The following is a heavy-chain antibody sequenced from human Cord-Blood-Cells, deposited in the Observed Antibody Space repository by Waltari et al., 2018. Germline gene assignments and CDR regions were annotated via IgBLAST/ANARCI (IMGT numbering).Heavy chain of an antibody. V-gene: IGHV4-39*01. Sequence: QLQLQESGPGRVQPSETLSLTCTVPGGSIRSSSYFWGWIRQPPGKGLEWIGSIYYSGSTYYNPSLKSRVTISVDTSKNQFSLKLSSVTAADTAVYYCARRGIAAAGDAFDIWGQGTMVTVSS. CDR2: IYYSGST. J-gene: IGHJ3*02. CDR1: GGSIRSSSYF. CDR3: ARRGIAAAGDAFDI. D-gene: IGHD6-13*01.